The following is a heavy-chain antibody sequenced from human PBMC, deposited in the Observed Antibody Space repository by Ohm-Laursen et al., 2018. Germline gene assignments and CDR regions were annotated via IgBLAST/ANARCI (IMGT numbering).Heavy chain of an antibody. CDR3: ATRTGGYDD. CDR2: MNPNSGNT. J-gene: IGHJ4*02. D-gene: IGHD5-12*01. CDR1: GYTFTSYD. V-gene: IGHV1-8*01. Sequence: ASVKVSCKASGYTFTSYDINWVRQATGQGLEWMGWMNPNSGNTGYAQKFQGRVTMTRITSISTVYMELSRLRSDDTAVYYCATRTGGYDDWGQGTLATVSS.